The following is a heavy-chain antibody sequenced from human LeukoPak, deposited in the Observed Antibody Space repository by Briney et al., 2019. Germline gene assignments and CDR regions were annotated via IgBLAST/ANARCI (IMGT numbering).Heavy chain of an antibody. CDR3: ARVTLLDPYAFDI. CDR1: GGSISSYY. Sequence: PSETLSLTCTVSGGSISSYYWSWIRQPPGKGLEWIGYIYYSGSTNYNPSLKSRVTISVDTSKNQFSLKLSSVTAADTAVYYCARVTLLDPYAFDIWGQGTMVTVSS. V-gene: IGHV4-59*08. J-gene: IGHJ3*02. CDR2: IYYSGST.